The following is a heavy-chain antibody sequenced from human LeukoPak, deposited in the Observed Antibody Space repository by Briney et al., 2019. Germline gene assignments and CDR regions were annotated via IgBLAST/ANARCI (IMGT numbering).Heavy chain of an antibody. V-gene: IGHV1-69*01. Sequence: SVKVSCKASGGTLSSYAISWVRQAPGQGLEWMGGIIPIFGTANYAQKFQGRVTITADESTSTAYMELSSLRSEDTAVYYCASSVRIVVAVFDYWGQGTLVTVSS. CDR1: GGTLSSYA. J-gene: IGHJ4*02. CDR2: IIPIFGTA. CDR3: ASSVRIVVAVFDY. D-gene: IGHD3-22*01.